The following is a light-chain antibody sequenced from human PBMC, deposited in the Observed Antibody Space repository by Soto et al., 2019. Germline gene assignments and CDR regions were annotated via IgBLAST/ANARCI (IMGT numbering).Light chain of an antibody. V-gene: IGLV1-40*01. CDR3: AAWDVSLDGVV. J-gene: IGLJ2*01. Sequence: QSVLTQPPSVSGAPGQRVTISCTGSSSNIGAGRDVHWYQQLPGTAPKLLIHDNNQRPSGVPDRFSGSKSGTSASLAISGLQSEDEADYYCAAWDVSLDGVVFGGGTKVTVL. CDR1: SSNIGAGRD. CDR2: DNN.